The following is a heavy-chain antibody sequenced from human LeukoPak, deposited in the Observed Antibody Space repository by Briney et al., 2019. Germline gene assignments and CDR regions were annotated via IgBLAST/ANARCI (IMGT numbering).Heavy chain of an antibody. Sequence: SETPSLTCTVSGGSISSGDYYWSWIRQPPGKGLEWIGYIYYSGSTYYNPSLKSRVTISVDTSKNQFSLKLSSVTAADTAVYYCAREGRDGYNSEFDYWGQGTLVTVSS. CDR3: AREGRDGYNSEFDY. J-gene: IGHJ4*02. V-gene: IGHV4-30-4*08. CDR1: GGSISSGDYY. CDR2: IYYSGST. D-gene: IGHD5-24*01.